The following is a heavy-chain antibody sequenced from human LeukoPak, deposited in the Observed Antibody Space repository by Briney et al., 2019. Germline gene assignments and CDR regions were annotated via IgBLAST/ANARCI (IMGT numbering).Heavy chain of an antibody. CDR3: AKSGGNTSSREFFDS. D-gene: IGHD3-10*01. CDR1: GFTFSGSN. J-gene: IGHJ4*02. CDR2: ITSSSTYT. V-gene: IGHV3-21*01. Sequence: PGGSLRLSCTASGFTFSGSNMKWVRQAPGKGLEWVSSITSSSTYTYYADSVKGRFTISRDNAKNSLSLQMNSLRVEDTAVYFCAKSGGNTSSREFFDSWGQGTLVTVSS.